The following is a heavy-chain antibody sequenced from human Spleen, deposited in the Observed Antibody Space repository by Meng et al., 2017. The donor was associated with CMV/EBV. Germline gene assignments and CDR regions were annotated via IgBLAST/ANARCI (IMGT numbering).Heavy chain of an antibody. V-gene: IGHV1-2*02. Sequence: ASVKVSCKASGGTFSSYAISWVRQAPGQGLEWMGWINPNSGGTNYAQKFQGRVTMTRDTSTTTVSMELSSLRSEDTAVYYCARSREGSNRFETDYWGQGTLVTVSS. D-gene: IGHD3-10*01. CDR3: ARSREGSNRFETDY. CDR2: INPNSGGT. CDR1: GGTFSSYA. J-gene: IGHJ4*02.